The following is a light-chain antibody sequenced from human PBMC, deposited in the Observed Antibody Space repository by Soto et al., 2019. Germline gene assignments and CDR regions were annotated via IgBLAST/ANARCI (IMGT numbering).Light chain of an antibody. CDR1: QSVRSTY. CDR3: QQYGNSPLT. Sequence: EIVLTQSPGTLSLSPGERATLSCRASQSVRSTYLAWYQQKPGQAPRLLIYGASSRATGIPDRFSGSGSGTDFTLTISRLEPEDFAVHYCQQYGNSPLTFGGGTKVEIK. J-gene: IGKJ4*01. CDR2: GAS. V-gene: IGKV3-20*01.